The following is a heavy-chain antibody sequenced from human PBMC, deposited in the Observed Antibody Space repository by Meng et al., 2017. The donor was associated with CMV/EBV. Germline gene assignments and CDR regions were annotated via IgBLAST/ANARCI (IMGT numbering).Heavy chain of an antibody. CDR1: GGSFSGYY. CDR3: ARDRIVVVPGMDV. Sequence: GSLRLSCAVYGGSFSGYYWSWIRQPPGKGLEWIGEINHSGSTNYNPSLKSRVTISVDTSKNQFSLKLSSVTAADTAVYYCARDRIVVVPGMDVWGQGTTVTVSS. J-gene: IGHJ6*02. CDR2: INHSGST. D-gene: IGHD2-2*01. V-gene: IGHV4-34*01.